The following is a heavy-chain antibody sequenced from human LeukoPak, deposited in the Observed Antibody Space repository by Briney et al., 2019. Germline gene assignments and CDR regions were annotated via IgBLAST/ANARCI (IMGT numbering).Heavy chain of an antibody. D-gene: IGHD4-17*01. CDR3: ARGGRDYGDYDNWFDP. Sequence: SVKVSFKASGGTFSSYAISWVRQAPGQGIEWMGRIIPIFGIANYAQKFQGRVTITADKSTSTAYMELSSLRSEDTAVYYCARGGRDYGDYDNWFDPWGQGTLVTVSS. CDR1: GGTFSSYA. J-gene: IGHJ5*02. CDR2: IIPIFGIA. V-gene: IGHV1-69*04.